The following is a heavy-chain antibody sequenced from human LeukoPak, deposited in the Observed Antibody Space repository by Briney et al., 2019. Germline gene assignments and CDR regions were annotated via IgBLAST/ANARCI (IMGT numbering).Heavy chain of an antibody. CDR3: ARAYSGYNFFDY. CDR1: GGTFSRHT. Sequence: GASVKVSGKASGGTFSRHTISWVRHAPGQWLEWIEGIIPIFGTANYAQKFQGRVTITADESTSPAYMEVSSLRSEDTAVYSCARAYSGYNFFDYWGQGILVTVSA. J-gene: IGHJ4*02. D-gene: IGHD5-12*01. V-gene: IGHV1-69*01. CDR2: IIPIFGTA.